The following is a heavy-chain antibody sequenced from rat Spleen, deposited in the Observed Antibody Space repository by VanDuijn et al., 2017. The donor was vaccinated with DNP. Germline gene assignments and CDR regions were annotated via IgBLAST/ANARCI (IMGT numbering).Heavy chain of an antibody. D-gene: IGHD1-4*01. J-gene: IGHJ2*01. V-gene: IGHV5-31*01. CDR1: GFIFSNYW. Sequence: EVQLVESGGGPVQPGRSLKLSCVASGFIFSNYWMTWIRQAPKKGLEWVASITNTGGSIYYPDSVKGRFTISRDNAQNTLYLQMNSLRSEDTAAYYCVSRPPPTRGPFDYWGQGVTVTVSS. CDR2: ITNTGGSI. CDR3: VSRPPPTRGPFDY.